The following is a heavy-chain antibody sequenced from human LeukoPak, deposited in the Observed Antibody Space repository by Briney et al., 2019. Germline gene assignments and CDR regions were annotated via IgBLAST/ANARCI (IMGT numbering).Heavy chain of an antibody. CDR3: ARDRYSGSLDAFDI. Sequence: SETLSVTCTVSGGSVSSGGYFWTWIRQHPGKGLEWIGHFYYSGSTDYNPSLKSRVTISVDTSKNQFSLKLSSVTAADTAVYYCARDRYSGSLDAFDIWGQGTMVTVSS. CDR1: GGSVSSGGYF. D-gene: IGHD5-12*01. J-gene: IGHJ3*02. CDR2: FYYSGST. V-gene: IGHV4-61*08.